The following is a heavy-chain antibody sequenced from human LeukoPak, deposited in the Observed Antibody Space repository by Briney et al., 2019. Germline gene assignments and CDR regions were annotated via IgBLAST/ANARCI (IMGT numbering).Heavy chain of an antibody. J-gene: IGHJ4*02. D-gene: IGHD3-9*01. V-gene: IGHV5-10-1*01. CDR1: GYSFTSYW. CDR3: ARLGGGLRYFDWLPNPLDY. Sequence: ESLKISCKGSGYSFTSYWISWVRQMPGKGLEWMGRIDPSDSYTNYSPSFQGHVTISADKSISTAYLQWSSLKASDTAMYYCARLGGGLRYFDWLPNPLDYWGQGTLVTVSS. CDR2: IDPSDSYT.